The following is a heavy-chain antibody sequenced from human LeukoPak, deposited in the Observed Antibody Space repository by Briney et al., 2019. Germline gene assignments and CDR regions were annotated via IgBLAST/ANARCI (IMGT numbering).Heavy chain of an antibody. CDR1: GYSFTSYW. V-gene: IGHV5-51*01. Sequence: GESLKISCKGSGYSFTSYWIGWVRQMPGKGLEWMGIIYPGDSDTRYSPSFQGQVTISAGKSISTAYPQWSSLKASDTAMYYCARISPMVRGVTNYFDYWGQGTLVTVSS. D-gene: IGHD3-10*01. CDR3: ARISPMVRGVTNYFDY. CDR2: IYPGDSDT. J-gene: IGHJ4*02.